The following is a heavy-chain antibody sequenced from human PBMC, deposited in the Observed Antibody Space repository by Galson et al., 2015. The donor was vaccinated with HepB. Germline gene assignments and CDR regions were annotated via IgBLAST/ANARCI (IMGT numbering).Heavy chain of an antibody. Sequence: SVKVSCKASGGTFSSYAISWVRQAPGQGLEWMGGIIPIFGTANYAQKFQGRVTITADESTSTAYMELSSLRSEDTAVYYCARDPHPYYDSRGYRLDYWGQGTLVTVSS. CDR3: ARDPHPYYDSRGYRLDY. V-gene: IGHV1-69*13. D-gene: IGHD3-22*01. J-gene: IGHJ4*02. CDR2: IIPIFGTA. CDR1: GGTFSSYA.